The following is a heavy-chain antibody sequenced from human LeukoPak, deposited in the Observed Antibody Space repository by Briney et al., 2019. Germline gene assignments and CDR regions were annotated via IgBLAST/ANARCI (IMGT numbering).Heavy chain of an antibody. CDR1: GYTFTSYG. V-gene: IGHV1-18*01. CDR3: ARDSVGAGDAFDI. Sequence: ASVKVSCKASGYTFTSYGIIWVRQAPGQGLEWMGWISANNGNTNYAQNLQGRVTMTTDTSTSTAYMELRSLRSDDTAVYYCARDSVGAGDAFDIWGQGTMVTVSS. D-gene: IGHD1-26*01. J-gene: IGHJ3*02. CDR2: ISANNGNT.